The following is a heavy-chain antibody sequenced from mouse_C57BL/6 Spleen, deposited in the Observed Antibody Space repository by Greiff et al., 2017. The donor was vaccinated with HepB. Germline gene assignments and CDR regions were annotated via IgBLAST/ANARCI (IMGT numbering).Heavy chain of an antibody. Sequence: VQLQQSGAELARPGASVKLSCKASGYTFTSYGISWVKQRTGQGLEWIGEIYPRSGNTYYNEKFKGKATLTADKSSSTAYMELRSLTSEDSAVYFCARIGGNDGYCDAMDYWGQGTSVTVSS. CDR2: IYPRSGNT. D-gene: IGHD2-3*01. J-gene: IGHJ4*01. CDR1: GYTFTSYG. V-gene: IGHV1-81*01. CDR3: ARIGGNDGYCDAMDY.